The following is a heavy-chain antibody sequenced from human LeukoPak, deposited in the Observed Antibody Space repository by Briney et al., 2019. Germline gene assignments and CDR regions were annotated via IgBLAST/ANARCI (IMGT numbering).Heavy chain of an antibody. CDR1: GGSISSYY. CDR3: ARGEAVAGLDY. CDR2: IYYSGST. J-gene: IGHJ4*02. Sequence: SETLSLTCTVSGGSISSYYWSWIRQPPGKGLEWIGYIYYSGSTNYNPSLKSRVTISVDTSENQFSLKLSSVTAADTAVYYCARGEAVAGLDYWGQGTLVTVSS. V-gene: IGHV4-59*01. D-gene: IGHD6-19*01.